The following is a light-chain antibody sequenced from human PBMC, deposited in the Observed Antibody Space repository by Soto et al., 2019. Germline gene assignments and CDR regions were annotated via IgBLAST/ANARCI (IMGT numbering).Light chain of an antibody. J-gene: IGKJ5*01. CDR2: EVS. CDR1: QSLLHITGETF. Sequence: DVVMTQTPLSLSVAPGQPASISCKSSQSLLHITGETFLFWYLQKPGQSPQLLIYEVSTRVSGVQDRFSGSGSGTHFTLEISRVETDDVGIYYCMQSTQLPPTFGQGTRLGIE. CDR3: MQSTQLPPT. V-gene: IGKV2D-29*02.